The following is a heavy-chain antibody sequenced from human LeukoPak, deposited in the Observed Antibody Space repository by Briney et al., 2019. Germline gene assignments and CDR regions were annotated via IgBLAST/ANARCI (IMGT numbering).Heavy chain of an antibody. CDR2: ISGSGGST. D-gene: IGHD5-12*01. CDR1: GFTFSSYA. Sequence: GGSLRLSCAASGFTFSSYAMSWVRQAPGKGLEWVSAISGSGGSTYYADSVKGRFTISRDNSKNTLFLQMKSLRAEDTAVYYCAKSNVDRVMTPGYYYYAMDVWGQGTTVTVSS. V-gene: IGHV3-23*01. J-gene: IGHJ6*02. CDR3: AKSNVDRVMTPGYYYYAMDV.